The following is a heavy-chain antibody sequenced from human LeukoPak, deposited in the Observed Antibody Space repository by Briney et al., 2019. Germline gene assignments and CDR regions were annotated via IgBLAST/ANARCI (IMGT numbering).Heavy chain of an antibody. Sequence: GGSLRLSCAASGFTFSNYGIYWVRQAPGKGLEWVAVKSYDGSNKYYADSVKGRFTISRDNSKNTLYLQMNSLRAEDTAVYYCARDARGWLQLGAFDIWGQGTMVTVSS. D-gene: IGHD5-24*01. J-gene: IGHJ3*02. V-gene: IGHV3-30*14. CDR2: KSYDGSNK. CDR1: GFTFSNYG. CDR3: ARDARGWLQLGAFDI.